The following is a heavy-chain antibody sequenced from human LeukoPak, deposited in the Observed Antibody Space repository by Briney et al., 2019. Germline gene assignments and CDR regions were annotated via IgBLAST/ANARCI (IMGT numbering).Heavy chain of an antibody. D-gene: IGHD3-3*01. CDR1: VFNFRRYN. Sequence: GGSLRLACITYVFNFRRYNMAWVRQAPGKGLEWLATFAWDESAIEYADSVRGRFTISRDNAKNSVHLQMTGLRAEDTAVYFCVTEFWYRFDYWGQGLLVTVSS. V-gene: IGHV3-7*01. CDR3: VTEFWYRFDY. J-gene: IGHJ4*02. CDR2: FAWDESAI.